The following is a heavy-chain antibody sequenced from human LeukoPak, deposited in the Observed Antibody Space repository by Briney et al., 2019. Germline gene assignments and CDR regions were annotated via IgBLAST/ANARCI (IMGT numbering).Heavy chain of an antibody. CDR1: GGSISSSSYY. CDR2: IYYSGST. V-gene: IGHV4-39*07. D-gene: IGHD4-17*01. J-gene: IGHJ3*02. CDR3: ARDRWATVYAFDI. Sequence: SETLSLTCTVSGGSISSSSYYWGWIRQPPGKGLEWIGSIYYSGSTYYNPSLKSRVTISVDTSKNQFSLKLSSVTAADTAMYYCARDRWATVYAFDIWGQGTMVTVSS.